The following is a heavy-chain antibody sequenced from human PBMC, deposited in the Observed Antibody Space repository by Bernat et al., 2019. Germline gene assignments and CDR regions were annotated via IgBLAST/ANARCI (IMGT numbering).Heavy chain of an antibody. CDR3: AKDPKWLPGQSERSKYYFEY. V-gene: IGHV3-30*18. J-gene: IGHJ4*02. CDR2: ILYDGSNK. D-gene: IGHD5-12*01. CDR1: GLTFTSYG. Sequence: QVQLVESGGGVVQPGRSLRLSCAASGLTFTSYGMHWVRQAPGKGLEWVALILYDGSNKYYADSVKGRFTISRDNSKTTLYLQMNILRAADTAMYNYAKDPKWLPGQSERSKYYFEYWGQGTLVTVSS.